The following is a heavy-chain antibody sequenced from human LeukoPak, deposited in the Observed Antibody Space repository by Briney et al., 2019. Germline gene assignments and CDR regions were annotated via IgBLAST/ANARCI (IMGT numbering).Heavy chain of an antibody. CDR2: VHHTGHT. Sequence: PSETLSLTCTVSGYSISSGYYWGWIRQSPGKGLEWIGTVHHTGHTYYKESLKSRVTISVDTSRNQFSLRLSSVTAADTAVYYCARVTGYMTEDFFDYWGQGTLVTVSS. CDR1: GYSISSGYY. CDR3: ARVTGYMTEDFFDY. D-gene: IGHD6-13*01. J-gene: IGHJ4*02. V-gene: IGHV4-38-2*02.